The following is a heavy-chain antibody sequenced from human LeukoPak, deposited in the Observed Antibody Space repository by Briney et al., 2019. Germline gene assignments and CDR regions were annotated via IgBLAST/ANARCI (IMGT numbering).Heavy chain of an antibody. J-gene: IGHJ3*02. CDR3: ARPRDTTHYYYWGDAFDI. CDR2: IYYSGST. V-gene: IGHV4-39*01. CDR1: GGSISSSTYY. D-gene: IGHD3-22*01. Sequence: PSETLSLTCTVSGGSISSSTYYWGWIRQPPGKGLEWIGSIYYSGSTYYNPSLKSRATISVDTSKNQFSLKLTSVTAADTALYYCARPRDTTHYYYWGDAFDIWGHGTMVTVSS.